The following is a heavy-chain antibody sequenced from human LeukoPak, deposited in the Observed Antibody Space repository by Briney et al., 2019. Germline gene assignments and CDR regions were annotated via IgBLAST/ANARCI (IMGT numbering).Heavy chain of an antibody. D-gene: IGHD3-22*01. V-gene: IGHV4-59*01. J-gene: IGHJ4*02. CDR2: IYYSGST. Sequence: SSETLSLTCTVPGGSISSYYWSWIRQPPGKGLEWIGYIYYSGSTNYNPSLKSRVTISVDTSKNQFSLKLSSVTAADTAVNYCARVSYYYDSSGPFYYFDYWGQGTLVTVSS. CDR3: ARVSYYYDSSGPFYYFDY. CDR1: GGSISSYY.